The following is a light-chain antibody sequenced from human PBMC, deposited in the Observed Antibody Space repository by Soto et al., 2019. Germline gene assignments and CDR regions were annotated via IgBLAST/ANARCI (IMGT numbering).Light chain of an antibody. V-gene: IGLV2-23*02. J-gene: IGLJ1*01. Sequence: QSVLTQAASVSGSPGQSLTISCTGTSNDVGSYNLVSWYQQHPGKAPKLMIYEVSKRPSGVSNRFSGSKSGNTASLTISGLQAEDEADYYCCSYAGSSTSPYVFGTGTKVTVL. CDR1: SNDVGSYNL. CDR3: CSYAGSSTSPYV. CDR2: EVS.